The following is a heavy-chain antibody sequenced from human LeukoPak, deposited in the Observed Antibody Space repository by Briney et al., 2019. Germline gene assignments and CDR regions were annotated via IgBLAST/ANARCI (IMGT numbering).Heavy chain of an antibody. J-gene: IGHJ4*02. CDR2: IYYSGST. CDR3: ARDERGSYDY. D-gene: IGHD1-26*01. V-gene: IGHV4-59*01. Sequence: SETLSLTCTVSGGSISSYYWSWIRQPPGKGLEWTGYIYYSGSTNYNPSLKSRVTISVDTSKNQFSLKLSSVTAADTAVYYCARDERGSYDYWGQGTLVTVSS. CDR1: GGSISSYY.